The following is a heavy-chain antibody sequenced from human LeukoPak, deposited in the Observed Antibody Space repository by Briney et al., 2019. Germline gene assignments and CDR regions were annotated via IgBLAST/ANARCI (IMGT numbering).Heavy chain of an antibody. J-gene: IGHJ4*02. CDR1: GFTFSGYE. V-gene: IGHV3-48*03. Sequence: QPGGSLRLSCAASGFTFSGYEMNWVRQAPGKGLEWVSYISSSGSIIYYADSVKGRFTISRDNAKNSLYLQMNSLRAEDTAVYYCARDDAGYSSGWYWVYWGQGTLVTVSS. CDR3: ARDDAGYSSGWYWVY. CDR2: ISSSGSII. D-gene: IGHD6-19*01.